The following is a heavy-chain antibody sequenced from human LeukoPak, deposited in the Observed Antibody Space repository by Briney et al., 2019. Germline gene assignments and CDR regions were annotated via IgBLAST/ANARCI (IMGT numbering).Heavy chain of an antibody. CDR2: LYDSGST. CDR3: GRGLSTGREDYFDF. CDR1: AASVSDGSYY. V-gene: IGHV4-61*03. J-gene: IGHJ4*02. D-gene: IGHD1-1*01. Sequence: SETLSLTCSVSAASVSDGSYYWRWIRQPPGKGLEWIGFLYDSGSTNYSPSLSGRVSTSIDTSKNHFSLNLTSVTAADTAVYYCGRGLSTGREDYFDFWGQGTLVSVSS.